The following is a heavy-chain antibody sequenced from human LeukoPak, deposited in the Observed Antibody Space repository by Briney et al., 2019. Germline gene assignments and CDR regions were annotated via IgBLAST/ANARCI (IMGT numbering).Heavy chain of an antibody. Sequence: PGGSLRLSCAASGFTFSSYAMSWVRQAPGKGLEWVSAISGSGSTIYYADSVRGRFTISRDNAKNSLYLQMNSLRAEDTAVYYCAREISGYDFGYWGQGTLVTVSS. V-gene: IGHV3-23*01. J-gene: IGHJ4*02. CDR2: ISGSGSTI. CDR3: AREISGYDFGY. CDR1: GFTFSSYA. D-gene: IGHD5-12*01.